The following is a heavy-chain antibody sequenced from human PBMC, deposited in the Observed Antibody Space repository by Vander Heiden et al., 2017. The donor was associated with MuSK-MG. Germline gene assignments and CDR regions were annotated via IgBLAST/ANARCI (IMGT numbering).Heavy chain of an antibody. D-gene: IGHD6-13*01. CDR3: AKDMYLPGIAAAGTGFDY. CDR2: IRYDGSNK. V-gene: IGHV3-30*02. Sequence: QVQLVQSGGGVVQPGGSLRLSCAPSGFPFRSYGMHWVRQAPGKGLEWVAFIRYDGSNKYYADSVKGRFTISRDNSKNTLYLQMNSLRAEDTAVYYCAKDMYLPGIAAAGTGFDYWGQGTLVTVSS. J-gene: IGHJ4*02. CDR1: GFPFRSYG.